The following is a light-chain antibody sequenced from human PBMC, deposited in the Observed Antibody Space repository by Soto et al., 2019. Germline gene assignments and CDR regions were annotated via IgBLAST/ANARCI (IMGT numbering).Light chain of an antibody. V-gene: IGKV3-20*01. CDR3: QQYGSSPWT. Sequence: EIVLTQSPGTLSLSPGERATLSCRASQSVSSSFLAWYQQKPGQAPRVLIHGASSRATGIPDRFSGSGSGTDFTLTISRLEPEDFAVYFCQQYGSSPWTFGQGTKVDI. CDR1: QSVSSSF. J-gene: IGKJ1*01. CDR2: GAS.